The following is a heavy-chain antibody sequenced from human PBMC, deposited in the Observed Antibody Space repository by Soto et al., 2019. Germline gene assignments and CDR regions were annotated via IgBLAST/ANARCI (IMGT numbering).Heavy chain of an antibody. J-gene: IGHJ4*02. D-gene: IGHD4-17*01. CDR2: IYYSGST. CDR3: VRRPFYGDYITAET. Sequence: SETLSLTCTVSGGSISSGGYYWSWIRQHPGKGLEWIGYIYYSGSTYYNPSLKSRVTISVDTSKNQFSLKLSSVTAADTAVYYCVRRPFYGDYITAETWGQGTLVTVSS. CDR1: GGSISSGGYY. V-gene: IGHV4-31*03.